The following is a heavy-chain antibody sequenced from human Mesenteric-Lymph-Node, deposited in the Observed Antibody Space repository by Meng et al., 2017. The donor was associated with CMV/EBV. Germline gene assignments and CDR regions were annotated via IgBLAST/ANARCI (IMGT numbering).Heavy chain of an antibody. CDR2: IHPNGGGT. D-gene: IGHD2-2*02. V-gene: IGHV1-2*02. J-gene: IGHJ4*02. CDR3: ARDCSSTSCYMNFDY. CDR1: GDTFTGYY. Sequence: ASVKVSCKASGDTFTGYYVHWVRQAPGQGLEWMGWIHPNGGGTKYAQKFQGRVTMTRDTSTSTVYMELSSLRSEDTAVYYCARDCSSTSCYMNFDYWGQGTLVTVSS.